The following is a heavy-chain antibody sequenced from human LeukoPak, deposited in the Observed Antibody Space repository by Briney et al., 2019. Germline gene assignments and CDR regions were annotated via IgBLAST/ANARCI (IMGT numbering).Heavy chain of an antibody. Sequence: GGSLRLSCAASGFTFSTYGMHWIRQAPGKGLEWVAVIWYDGSNAYYADSVKGRFTISRDNSKNTVYLQMNSLRAEDTAVYYCARDPFGQSYGNLFDYWGQGTLVTVSS. CDR3: ARDPFGQSYGNLFDY. J-gene: IGHJ4*02. D-gene: IGHD3-10*01. CDR2: IWYDGSNA. CDR1: GFTFSTYG. V-gene: IGHV3-33*01.